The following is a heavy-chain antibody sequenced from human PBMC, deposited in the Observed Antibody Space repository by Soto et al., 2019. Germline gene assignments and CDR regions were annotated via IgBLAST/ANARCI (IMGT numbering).Heavy chain of an antibody. CDR3: VRARSTDSRPDY. D-gene: IGHD3-22*01. CDR2: ITSSSSYI. J-gene: IGHJ4*02. CDR1: GFKFNTYG. V-gene: IGHV3-21*01. Sequence: GGSLRLSCEGSGFKFNTYGMHWVRQAPGKGLEWVASITSSSSYIYYEDSLKGRFTISRDNAKNSLFLQLDSLRAEDTAVYFCVRARSTDSRPDYWGQGTLVTVSS.